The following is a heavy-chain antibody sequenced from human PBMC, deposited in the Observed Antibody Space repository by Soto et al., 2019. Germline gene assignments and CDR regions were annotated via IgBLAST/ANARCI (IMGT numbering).Heavy chain of an antibody. J-gene: IGHJ4*02. Sequence: SETLSLTCAVYGGSFSGYYWSWIRQPPGKGLEWIGEINHSGSTNYNPSLKSRVTISVDTSKNQFSLKLSSVTAADTAVYYCARDPAYDNLTGYSGYFDYWGQGTLVTVSS. CDR2: INHSGST. V-gene: IGHV4-34*01. CDR3: ARDPAYDNLTGYSGYFDY. CDR1: GGSFSGYY. D-gene: IGHD3-9*01.